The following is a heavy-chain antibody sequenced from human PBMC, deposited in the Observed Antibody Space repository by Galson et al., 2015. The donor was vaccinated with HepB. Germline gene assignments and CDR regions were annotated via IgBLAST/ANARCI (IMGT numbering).Heavy chain of an antibody. J-gene: IGHJ4*02. D-gene: IGHD6-19*01. CDR1: GDSVSSNSAA. Sequence: CAISGDSVSSNSAAWNWIRHSPSRGLEWLGRTYYRSKWYSDYAVSAKSRITINPDTSKNQFSLQLSSVTPEDAAMYYCAGAREGGWYFDNWGQGTLVTVSS. V-gene: IGHV6-1*01. CDR3: AGAREGGWYFDN. CDR2: TYYRSKWYS.